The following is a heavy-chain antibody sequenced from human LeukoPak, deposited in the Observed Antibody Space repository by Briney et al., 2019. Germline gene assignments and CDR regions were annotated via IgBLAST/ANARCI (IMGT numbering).Heavy chain of an antibody. V-gene: IGHV1-46*01. CDR3: AREKAMAGKTFDF. CDR2: INPSGGRT. Sequence: GASVKVSCKTSGYTFTSHYMHWVRQAPGQGLEWMGAINPSGGRTNYAQKFQGRVTMTGDTSTSTVYMELSGLRSEDTAVYYCAREKAMAGKTFDFWGQGILVTVSS. CDR1: GYTFTSHY. J-gene: IGHJ4*02. D-gene: IGHD2-8*01.